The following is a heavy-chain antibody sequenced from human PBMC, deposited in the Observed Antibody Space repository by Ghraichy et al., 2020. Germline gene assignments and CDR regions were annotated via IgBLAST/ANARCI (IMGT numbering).Heavy chain of an antibody. CDR3: TRVRYSSSWYGTYYYYGMDV. Sequence: QTLSLTCTASGFTFGDYAMSWFRQAPGKGLEWVGFIRSKAYGGTTEYAASVKGRFTISRDDSKSIAYLQMNSLKTEDTAVYYCTRVRYSSSWYGTYYYYGMDVWGQGPPVTVSS. CDR2: IRSKAYGGTT. V-gene: IGHV3-49*03. J-gene: IGHJ6*02. D-gene: IGHD6-13*01. CDR1: GFTFGDYA.